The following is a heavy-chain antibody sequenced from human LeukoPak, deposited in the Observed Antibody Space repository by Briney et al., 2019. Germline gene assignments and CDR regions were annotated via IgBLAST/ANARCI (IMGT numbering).Heavy chain of an antibody. CDR2: ISGSGGST. CDR3: AREKDSSSWYGRHYYYYYMDV. V-gene: IGHV3-23*01. D-gene: IGHD6-13*01. J-gene: IGHJ6*03. CDR1: GFTFSSYA. Sequence: PGGSLRLSCAASGFTFSSYAMSWVRQAPGKGLEWVSAISGSGGSTYYADSVKGRFTISRDNAKNSLYLQMNSLRAEDTAVYYCAREKDSSSWYGRHYYYYYMDVWGKGTTVTVSS.